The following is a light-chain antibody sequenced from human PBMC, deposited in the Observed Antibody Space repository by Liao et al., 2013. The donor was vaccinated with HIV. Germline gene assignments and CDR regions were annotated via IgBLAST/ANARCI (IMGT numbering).Light chain of an antibody. CDR2: QDN. J-gene: IGLJ2*01. V-gene: IGLV3-1*01. CDR1: KLESKF. Sequence: SYELTQPPSVSVSPGQTASITCSGDKLESKFACWYQQKPGQSPVVVIHQDNKRPSGIPERFSGSNSGNTATLTISGTQAIDEGDYYCQAWDRNTAIFGGGTKLTVL. CDR3: QAWDRNTAI.